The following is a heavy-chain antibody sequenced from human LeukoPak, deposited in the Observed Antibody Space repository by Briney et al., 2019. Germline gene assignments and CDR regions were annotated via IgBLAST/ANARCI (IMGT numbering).Heavy chain of an antibody. CDR3: ARDRKRERYFDWLLGYFDY. CDR1: GFTFSSYA. D-gene: IGHD3-9*01. J-gene: IGHJ4*02. Sequence: GGSLRLSCAASGFTFSSYAMSWVRQAPGKGLEWVSSISSSSSYIYYADSVKGRFTISRDNAKNSLYLQMNSLRAEDTAVYYCARDRKRERYFDWLLGYFDYWGQGTLVTVSS. V-gene: IGHV3-21*01. CDR2: ISSSSSYI.